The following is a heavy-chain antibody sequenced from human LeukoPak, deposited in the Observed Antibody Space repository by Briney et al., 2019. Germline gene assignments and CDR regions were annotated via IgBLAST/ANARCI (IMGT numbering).Heavy chain of an antibody. D-gene: IGHD5-12*01. V-gene: IGHV3-48*03. J-gene: IGHJ1*01. Sequence: GGSLRLSCAASGFTFGSSEINWMRQPPGRGPQWVSSIAGDSRSISRADSVKGRFTISKDRDRGKILVYLDMSSLRDEDTGVYYCDYQGNWGPGTLVTVS. CDR3: DYQGN. CDR1: GFTFGSSE. CDR2: IAGDSRSI.